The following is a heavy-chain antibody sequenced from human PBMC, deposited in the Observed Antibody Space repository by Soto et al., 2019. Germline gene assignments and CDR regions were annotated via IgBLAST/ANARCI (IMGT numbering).Heavy chain of an antibody. CDR1: GFTFSSYW. Sequence: PGGSLRLSCAASGFTFSSYWMSWVRQAPGKGLEWVANIKQDGSEKYYVDSVKGRFTISRDNAKNSLYLQMNSLRAEDTAVYYCARANGRKGKYYDFWSGHYGTDGNRSDAGFFDYWGQGTLVTVSS. D-gene: IGHD3-3*01. J-gene: IGHJ4*02. V-gene: IGHV3-7*03. CDR3: ARANGRKGKYYDFWSGHYGTDGNRSDAGFFDY. CDR2: IKQDGSEK.